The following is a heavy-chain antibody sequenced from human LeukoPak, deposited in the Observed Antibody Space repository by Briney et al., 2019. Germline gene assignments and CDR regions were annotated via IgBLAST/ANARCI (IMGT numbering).Heavy chain of an antibody. CDR1: GGTFSSYA. CDR3: ASAYYDSSGYYPLDFDY. CDR2: IIPILGIA. J-gene: IGHJ4*02. D-gene: IGHD3-22*01. Sequence: ASVKVSCKASGGTFSSYAISWVRQAPGQGREWRGRIIPILGIANYAQKFQGRVTITADKSTSTAYMELSSLRSEDTAVYYCASAYYDSSGYYPLDFDYWGQGTLVTVSS. V-gene: IGHV1-69*10.